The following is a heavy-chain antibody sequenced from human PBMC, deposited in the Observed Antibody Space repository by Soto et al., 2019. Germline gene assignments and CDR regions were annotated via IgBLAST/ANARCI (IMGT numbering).Heavy chain of an antibody. CDR2: IYHSGST. D-gene: IGHD1-7*01. CDR3: ARQITGTNGFDF. Sequence: SETLSLTCAVSSGSISTSNWWSWVRQPPGKGLERIGEIYHSGSTNYNPSLKSRVTISVDKSQNQFSLKLSSVTAADTAVYYCARQITGTNGFDFWGQGTLVTVSS. V-gene: IGHV4-4*02. CDR1: SGSISTSNW. J-gene: IGHJ4*02.